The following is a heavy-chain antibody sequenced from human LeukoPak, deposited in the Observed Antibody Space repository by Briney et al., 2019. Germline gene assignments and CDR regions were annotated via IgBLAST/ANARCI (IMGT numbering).Heavy chain of an antibody. CDR2: IYTSGST. CDR1: GGSISGYY. V-gene: IGHV4-4*07. Sequence: SETLSLTCTVSGGSISGYYWSWIRQPAGKGLGWIGRIYTSGSTNYNPSLKSRVTMSVDTSKNQFSLKLSSVTAADTAVYYCARGGDGYTDAFDIWGQGTMVTVSS. D-gene: IGHD5-24*01. J-gene: IGHJ3*02. CDR3: ARGGDGYTDAFDI.